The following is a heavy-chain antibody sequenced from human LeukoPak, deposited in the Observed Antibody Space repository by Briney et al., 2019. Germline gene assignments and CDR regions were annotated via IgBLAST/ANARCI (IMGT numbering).Heavy chain of an antibody. V-gene: IGHV3-23*01. CDR1: GFTFDNYA. CDR3: ASSTYNYDYALDV. CDR2: ISGSDYTT. J-gene: IGHJ6*02. D-gene: IGHD5-24*01. Sequence: GGSLRLSCAASGFTFDNYAMTWARQAPGRGLEWISTISGSDYTTYYADSVKGRFTISRDNSKYTLYLQMNSLRVEDTAVYYCASSTYNYDYALDVWGQGTTVTVSS.